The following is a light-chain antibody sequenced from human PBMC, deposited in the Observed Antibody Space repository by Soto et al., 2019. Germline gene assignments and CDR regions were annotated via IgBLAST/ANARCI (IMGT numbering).Light chain of an antibody. CDR2: GPS. V-gene: IGKV3-15*01. J-gene: IGKJ1*01. CDR1: QSVSSN. CDR3: QQDNNWPRT. Sequence: EIVMTQSPATLSVSPGERATLSCRASQSVSSNLAWYQQKPGQAPRLLIYGPSTRATGIPARFSGSGSGTEFTLTISSLQSEDFAVYYCQQDNNWPRTFGQWTKVEIK.